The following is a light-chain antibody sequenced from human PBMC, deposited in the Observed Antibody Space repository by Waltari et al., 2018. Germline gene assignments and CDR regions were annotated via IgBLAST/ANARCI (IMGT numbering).Light chain of an antibody. CDR2: GAA. CDR3: QQYGSSIPFT. CDR1: QRVTASQ. J-gene: IGKJ3*01. Sequence: EIVLTQSPGTLSLSPGERSTLSCRASQRVTASQVAGYQQKPGQAPRLLIDGAATRATGTPDRFSGTGSGTDFILTISGLEPEDFAVYFCQQYGSSIPFTFGPGTKV. V-gene: IGKV3-20*01.